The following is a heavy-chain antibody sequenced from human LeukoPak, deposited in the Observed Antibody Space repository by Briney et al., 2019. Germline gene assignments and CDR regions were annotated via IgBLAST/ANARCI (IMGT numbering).Heavy chain of an antibody. CDR2: ITWNTGTI. D-gene: IGHD6-19*01. CDR3: AKGRGWYSPDY. J-gene: IGHJ4*02. Sequence: GGSLRLSCAASGFTFDDYAMHWVRQAPGKGLEWVSGITWNTGTIGYADSVKGRFTISRDSARDSLYLQTNSLRTEDTALYYCAKGRGWYSPDYWGQGTLVTVSS. V-gene: IGHV3-9*01. CDR1: GFTFDDYA.